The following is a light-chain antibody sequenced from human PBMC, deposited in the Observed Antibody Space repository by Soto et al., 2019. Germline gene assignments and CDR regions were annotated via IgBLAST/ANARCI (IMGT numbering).Light chain of an antibody. CDR3: CSSGGSPTDV. Sequence: QSALTQPASVSGSPGQSITISCTGTSCNVGSYKLVSWYQQHPGKAPKLMIFEVNKRPSGVSNRFSGSKSGNTASLTISGLKVEDEADYYCCSSGGSPTDVFGTGTKLTVL. J-gene: IGLJ1*01. CDR1: SCNVGSYKL. V-gene: IGLV2-23*02. CDR2: EVN.